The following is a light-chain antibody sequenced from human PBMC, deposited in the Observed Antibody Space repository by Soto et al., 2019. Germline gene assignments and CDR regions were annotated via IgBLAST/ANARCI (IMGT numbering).Light chain of an antibody. Sequence: EIVMTKSPSILSVSPGEGASLSCRASENVRTKVGWYQQKAGQAPRLLIYGASTRATGVPDRFSGSGSETDFTLTISRLEPEDFALYYCQQYGSSAPITFGQGTRLEIK. J-gene: IGKJ5*01. V-gene: IGKV3-20*01. CDR1: ENVRTK. CDR2: GAS. CDR3: QQYGSSAPIT.